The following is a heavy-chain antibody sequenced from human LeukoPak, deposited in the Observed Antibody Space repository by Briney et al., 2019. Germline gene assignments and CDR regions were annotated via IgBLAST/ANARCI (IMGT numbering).Heavy chain of an antibody. Sequence: PGGSLRLSCAASGFTFINYAMTWVRQAPGKGLEWVSAISGSGGSTYYADSVKGRFTISRDNSKNTLYLQMNSLRAEDTAVYYCAKSTQLRGGIATDFDPWGQGTLVTVSS. D-gene: IGHD3-16*02. J-gene: IGHJ5*02. CDR1: GFTFINYA. CDR2: ISGSGGST. CDR3: AKSTQLRGGIATDFDP. V-gene: IGHV3-23*01.